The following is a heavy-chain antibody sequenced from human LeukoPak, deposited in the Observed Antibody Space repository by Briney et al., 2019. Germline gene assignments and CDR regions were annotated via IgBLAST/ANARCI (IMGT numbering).Heavy chain of an antibody. CDR1: GYTFTSYG. V-gene: IGHV1-18*01. CDR2: ISAYNGNT. D-gene: IGHD5-12*01. Sequence: ASVKVSCKASGYTFTSYGISWARQAPGQGLEWMGWISAYNGNTNYAQKLQGRVTMTTDTSTSTAYMELRSLRSDDTAVYYCARVGGYDYYYYGMDVWGQGTTVTVSS. J-gene: IGHJ6*02. CDR3: ARVGGYDYYYYGMDV.